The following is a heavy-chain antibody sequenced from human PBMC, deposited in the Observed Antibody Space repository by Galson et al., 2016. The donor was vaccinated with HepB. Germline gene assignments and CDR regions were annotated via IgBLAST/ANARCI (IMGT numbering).Heavy chain of an antibody. CDR2: ISGSGGST. Sequence: SLRLSCAVSGFTFSSYAMSWVRQAPGKGLEWVSAISGSGGSTYYADSVKGRFTISRDNSKNTLYLQMNSLRAEDTAVYYCAKDLGFLEWLFFDSYYYYGMDVWDQGTTVTVTS. J-gene: IGHJ6*02. CDR1: GFTFSSYA. V-gene: IGHV3-23*01. D-gene: IGHD3-3*01. CDR3: AKDLGFLEWLFFDSYYYYGMDV.